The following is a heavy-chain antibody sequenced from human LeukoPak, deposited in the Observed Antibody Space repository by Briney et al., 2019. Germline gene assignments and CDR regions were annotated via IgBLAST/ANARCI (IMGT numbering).Heavy chain of an antibody. CDR2: INSDGSST. Sequence: PGGSLRLSCAASGFTFSSYWMHWVRQAPGKGLVWVSRINSDGSSTSYADSVKGRFTISRDNDKNSVSLQMNSLRAEDTAVYYCARGGMTYDVLTGYYDYSDFWGQGTQVTVSS. J-gene: IGHJ4*02. D-gene: IGHD3-9*01. V-gene: IGHV3-74*01. CDR1: GFTFSSYW. CDR3: ARGGMTYDVLTGYYDYSDF.